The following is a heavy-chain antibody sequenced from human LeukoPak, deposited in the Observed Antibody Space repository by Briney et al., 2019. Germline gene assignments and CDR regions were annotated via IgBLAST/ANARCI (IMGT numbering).Heavy chain of an antibody. CDR2: IYYSGST. CDR1: GGSISSSSYY. Sequence: PSETLSLTCTVSGGSISSSSYYWGWIRQPPGKGLEWIGSIYYSGSTYYNPSLKSRVTISVDTSKNQFSLKLSSVTAADTAVYYCARYIVVVPAARNWFDPWGQGTLATVSS. J-gene: IGHJ5*02. D-gene: IGHD2-2*01. CDR3: ARYIVVVPAARNWFDP. V-gene: IGHV4-39*07.